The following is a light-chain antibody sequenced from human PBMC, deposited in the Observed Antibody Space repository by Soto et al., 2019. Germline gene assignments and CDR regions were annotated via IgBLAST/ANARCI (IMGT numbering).Light chain of an antibody. Sequence: EILMSPTPPTLSFCPLEIATLSCRASQNISRSLAWYQQKPGQGPSLLIYGTSTRAGGVPARFSGGGSGTEFTLTITSLQSEDFAVYYCHQYNGWPRTFGQGTKVDIK. CDR3: HQYNGWPRT. J-gene: IGKJ1*01. CDR1: QNISRS. V-gene: IGKV3-15*01. CDR2: GTS.